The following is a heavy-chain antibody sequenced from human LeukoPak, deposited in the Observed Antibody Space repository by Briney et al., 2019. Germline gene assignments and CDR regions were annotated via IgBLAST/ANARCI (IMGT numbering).Heavy chain of an antibody. CDR3: ARGLPRYGDYSPRRYYFDY. D-gene: IGHD4-17*01. CDR1: GYTFTSYD. Sequence: SVKVSCKASGYTFTSYDINWVRQATGQGLEWMGWMNPNSGNTAYAQKFQCRVTITRNTSISTAYMELSSLRSEDTAVYYCARGLPRYGDYSPRRYYFDYWGQGTLVTVSS. V-gene: IGHV1-8*03. J-gene: IGHJ4*02. CDR2: MNPNSGNT.